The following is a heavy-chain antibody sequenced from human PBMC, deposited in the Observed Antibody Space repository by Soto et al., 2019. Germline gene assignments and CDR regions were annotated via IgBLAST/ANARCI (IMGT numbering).Heavy chain of an antibody. CDR2: ISVFNGNT. Sequence: QVQLVQSGAEVKKPGASVKVSCKTSGYTFTGYGINWVRQAPGHGLEWMWWISVFNGNTKYGQNIQDRVIMTTDTSTSTAYMELRSLRSDDPAVYFCGRDGSGGIIYSWVKGTMLIVSS. CDR3: GRDGSGGIIYS. V-gene: IGHV1-18*01. D-gene: IGHD2-15*01. J-gene: IGHJ3*01. CDR1: GYTFTGYG.